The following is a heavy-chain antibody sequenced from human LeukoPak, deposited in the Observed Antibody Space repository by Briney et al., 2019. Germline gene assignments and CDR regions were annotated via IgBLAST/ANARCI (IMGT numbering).Heavy chain of an antibody. J-gene: IGHJ4*02. Sequence: ASVKVSRKASGYTFTSYDINWVRQATGQGLEWMGWMNPDSGNTGYAQKFQGRVTMTRNTSISTAYMELSSLRSEDTAVYYCARSGLWSRELDYWGQGTLVTVSS. D-gene: IGHD4/OR15-4a*01. CDR3: ARSGLWSRELDY. CDR2: MNPDSGNT. CDR1: GYTFTSYD. V-gene: IGHV1-8*01.